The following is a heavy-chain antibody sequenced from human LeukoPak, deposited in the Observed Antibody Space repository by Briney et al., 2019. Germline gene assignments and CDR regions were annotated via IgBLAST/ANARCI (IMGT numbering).Heavy chain of an antibody. CDR2: FDPEDGET. CDR3: AVSYSSIAARMGY. V-gene: IGHV1-24*01. CDR1: GYTLTALS. J-gene: IGHJ4*02. Sequence: ASVNASCKASGYTLTALSIYWVRQAPGKGPEWMGGFDPEDGETIYAQKVQGRVTMTEDTSTGTAYMELSSLRSEDTAVYYCAVSYSSIAARMGYWGQGTLVTVTS. D-gene: IGHD6-6*01.